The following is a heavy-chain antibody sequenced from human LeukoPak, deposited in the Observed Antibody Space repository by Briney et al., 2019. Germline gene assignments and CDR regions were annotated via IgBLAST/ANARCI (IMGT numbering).Heavy chain of an antibody. J-gene: IGHJ4*02. CDR3: AREGGPYRPLDY. CDR2: VNLQGST. CDR1: GXSITNTNY. V-gene: IGHV4-4*02. Sequence: SETLSLTFGVSGXSITNTNYWTWVRQPPGKGLEWIGEVNLQGSTNYNPSLMGRVAIAVDTSENHISLQLTSVTAADTAVYYCAREGGPYRPLDYSGQGTLVTVSS.